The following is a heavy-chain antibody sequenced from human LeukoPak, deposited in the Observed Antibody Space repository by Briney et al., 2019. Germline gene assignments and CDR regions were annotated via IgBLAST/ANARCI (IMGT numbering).Heavy chain of an antibody. D-gene: IGHD3-22*01. CDR1: GFTFSSYS. V-gene: IGHV3-21*01. CDR3: ASERSGYYFFDY. J-gene: IGHJ4*02. Sequence: GGSLRLSCAASGFTFSSYSMNWGRQAPGKGLEWVSSISSSSRYIYYADSVKGRVTISRDNAKNSLYLQMNSLRAEDTAVYYCASERSGYYFFDYWGQGNLVTVSS. CDR2: ISSSSRYI.